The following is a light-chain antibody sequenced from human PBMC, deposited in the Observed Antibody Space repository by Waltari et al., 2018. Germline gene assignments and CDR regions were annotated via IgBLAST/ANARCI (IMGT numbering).Light chain of an antibody. V-gene: IGLV2-14*03. CDR2: DVS. J-gene: IGLJ2*01. CDR1: SSDVGGYNY. Sequence: QSALTQPASVSGSPGQSLTLSCTGTSSDVGGYNYVSWYQQHPGKAPKLMIYDVSNPPAGVSNRFSGTKAGNTTSLTISGLQADDEADYYGSSYTSSSTVVFGGGTKLTVL. CDR3: SSYTSSSTVV.